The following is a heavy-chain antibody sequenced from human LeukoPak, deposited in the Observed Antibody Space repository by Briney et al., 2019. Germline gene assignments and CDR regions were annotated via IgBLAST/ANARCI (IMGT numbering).Heavy chain of an antibody. CDR1: GFTVSSTY. CDR3: ARRLLTGYYEL. Sequence: GGSLRLSCAASGFTVSSTYMSWVRQAPGKGLEWVSVFYSGDTTYYANSVKGRFTISRDNSKNMLYLQMNSLRAEDTAVYYCARRLLTGYYELWGQGTLVTVSS. J-gene: IGHJ4*02. V-gene: IGHV3-66*01. D-gene: IGHD3-9*01. CDR2: FYSGDTT.